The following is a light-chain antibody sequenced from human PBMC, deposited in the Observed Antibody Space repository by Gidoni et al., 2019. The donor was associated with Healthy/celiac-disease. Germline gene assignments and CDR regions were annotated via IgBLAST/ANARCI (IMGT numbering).Light chain of an antibody. CDR2: GAS. J-gene: IGKJ4*01. V-gene: IGKV3-20*01. CDR3: QQYGSSPPLT. Sequence: DIVLTQSPGTLSLSPGERATLSCRASQSVSSSYLAWYQQKPGQAPRLLIYGASSRATGIPHRFSGSGSGTDFTLTISRLEPEDFAVYYCQQYGSSPPLTFGGGTKVEIK. CDR1: QSVSSSY.